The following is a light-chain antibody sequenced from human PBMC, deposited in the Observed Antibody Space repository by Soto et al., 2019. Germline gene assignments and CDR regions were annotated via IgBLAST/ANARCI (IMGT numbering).Light chain of an antibody. CDR1: QSISSH. CDR3: QHSYITPRYT. CDR2: ASY. V-gene: IGKV1-39*01. Sequence: DIQITQSPSSLSASVRDRVTITCRASQSISSHLNWYQHKPGRPPRLLIFASYILEGGVPSRFSGSGSDTYFTLTIDSLQPEDVATYYCQHSYITPRYTFGQGTKVEI. J-gene: IGKJ2*01.